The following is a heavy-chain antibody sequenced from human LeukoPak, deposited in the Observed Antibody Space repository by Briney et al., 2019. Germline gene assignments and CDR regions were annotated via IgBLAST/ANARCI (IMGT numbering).Heavy chain of an antibody. V-gene: IGHV1-24*01. CDR3: ATASHYDSSGLHLYYFDY. CDR2: FDPEDGET. Sequence: ASVKVSCKVSGYTLTELSMHWVRQAPGRGLEWMGGFDPEDGETIYAQKFQGRVTMTEDTSTDTAYMELSSLRSEDTAVYYCATASHYDSSGLHLYYFDYWGQGTLVTVSS. D-gene: IGHD3-22*01. CDR1: GYTLTELS. J-gene: IGHJ4*02.